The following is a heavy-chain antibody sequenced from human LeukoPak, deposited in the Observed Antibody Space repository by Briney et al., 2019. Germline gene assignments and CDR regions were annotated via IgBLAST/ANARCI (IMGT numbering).Heavy chain of an antibody. V-gene: IGHV3-53*01. J-gene: IGHJ6*03. Sequence: PGGSLRLSCAASGFTVSSNYMSWVRQAPGKGLEWVSVIYSGGSTYYADSVKGRFTISRDNSKNTLYLQMNSLRAEDTAVYYCARGLNDGFGGYMDVWGKGTTVTVSS. CDR3: ARGLNDGFGGYMDV. CDR2: IYSGGST. CDR1: GFTVSSNY. D-gene: IGHD1-1*01.